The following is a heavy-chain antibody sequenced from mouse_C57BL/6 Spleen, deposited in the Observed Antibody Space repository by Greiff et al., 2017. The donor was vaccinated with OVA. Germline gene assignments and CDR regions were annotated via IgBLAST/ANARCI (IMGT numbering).Heavy chain of an antibody. D-gene: IGHD1-1*01. J-gene: IGHJ3*01. CDR3: TYYGQAY. Sequence: EVQLQQSGAELVRPGASVKLSCTASGFNIKDDYMHWVKQRPERGLEWIGWIDPENGDTEYASKFQGKATITADTSSNTAYLQLSSLTSEDTAVYYCTYYGQAYWGQGTLVTVSA. CDR2: IDPENGDT. V-gene: IGHV14-4*01. CDR1: GFNIKDDY.